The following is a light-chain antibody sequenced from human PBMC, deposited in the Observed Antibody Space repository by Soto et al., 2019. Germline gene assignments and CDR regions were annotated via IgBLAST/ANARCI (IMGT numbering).Light chain of an antibody. Sequence: DIQMTQSPSTLSGSVGDRVTITCRASQTISSWLAWYQQKPGKAPKLLIYKASTLKSGVPSRFSGSGSGTEFTLTISSLQPDDFATYYCQQYQSYSRTFGQGTKVE. CDR2: KAS. V-gene: IGKV1-5*03. CDR3: QQYQSYSRT. J-gene: IGKJ1*01. CDR1: QTISSW.